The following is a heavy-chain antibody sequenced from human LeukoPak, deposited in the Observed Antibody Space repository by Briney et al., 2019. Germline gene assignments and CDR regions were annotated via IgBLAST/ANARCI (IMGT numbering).Heavy chain of an antibody. V-gene: IGHV1-3*01. D-gene: IGHD2/OR15-2a*01. Sequence: ASVKVSCKASGYTFTSYAMHWVRQAPGQRLEWMGWINAGNGNTKYSQKFQGRVTITRDTSASTAYMELSSLRSEDTAVYYCARSPVISLSWVDPWGQGTLVTVSS. CDR3: ARSPVISLSWVDP. CDR2: INAGNGNT. CDR1: GYTFTSYA. J-gene: IGHJ5*02.